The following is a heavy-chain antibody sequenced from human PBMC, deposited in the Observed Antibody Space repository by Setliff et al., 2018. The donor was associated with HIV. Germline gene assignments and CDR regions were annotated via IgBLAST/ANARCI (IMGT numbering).Heavy chain of an antibody. CDR2: INHSGST. Sequence: PSETLSLTCAVYGGSFSGYYWSWIRQPPGKGLEWIGEINHSGSTNYNPSLKSRVTISVDTSKNQFSLKLSSVIAADTAVYYCARGGKNFYYYGMDVWGQGTTVTVSS. V-gene: IGHV4-34*01. CDR3: ARGGKNFYYYGMDV. J-gene: IGHJ6*02. CDR1: GGSFSGYY.